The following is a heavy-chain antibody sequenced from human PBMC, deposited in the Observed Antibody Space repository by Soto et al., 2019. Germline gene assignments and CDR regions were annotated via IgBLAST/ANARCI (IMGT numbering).Heavy chain of an antibody. CDR2: VFFSGNT. V-gene: IGHV4-61*01. J-gene: IGHJ4*02. CDR1: GASVGSGSFY. CDR3: ARVSTYYFDSSGSYTSDY. Sequence: SETLSLTCTVSGASVGSGSFYWSWIRQPPGQGLVWVGYVFFSGNTNYNPSLKSRVTISIDTSKNQFSLKLISVTAADTAVYYCARVSTYYFDSSGSYTSDYWGQGTLVTVSS. D-gene: IGHD3-22*01.